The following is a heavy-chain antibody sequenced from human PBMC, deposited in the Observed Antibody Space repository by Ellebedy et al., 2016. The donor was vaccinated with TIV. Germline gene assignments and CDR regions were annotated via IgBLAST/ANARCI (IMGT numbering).Heavy chain of an antibody. CDR1: GGSISSYY. J-gene: IGHJ4*02. Sequence: SETLSLTXTVSGGSISSYYWSWIRQPPGKGLEWIGYIYYSGSTNYNPSLKSRVTISVDTSKNQFSLKLSSVTAADTAVYYCARSWNPGKYYFDYWGQGTLVTVSS. CDR3: ARSWNPGKYYFDY. CDR2: IYYSGST. D-gene: IGHD1-1*01. V-gene: IGHV4-59*01.